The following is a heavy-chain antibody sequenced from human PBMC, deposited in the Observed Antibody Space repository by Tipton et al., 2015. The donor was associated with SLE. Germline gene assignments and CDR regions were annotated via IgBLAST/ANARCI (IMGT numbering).Heavy chain of an antibody. D-gene: IGHD4-23*01. CDR2: IYYSGST. V-gene: IGHV4-59*01. J-gene: IGHJ4*02. CDR3: AREGAYYGGNSFDY. CDR1: GDSISNYY. Sequence: GLVKPSETLSLTCTVSGDSISNYYWSWIRQPPGKGLEWIGYIYYSGSTNYNPSLKSRVTISVDTSKNQFSLKLSSVTAADTAVYYCAREGAYYGGNSFDYWGQGTLVTVSS.